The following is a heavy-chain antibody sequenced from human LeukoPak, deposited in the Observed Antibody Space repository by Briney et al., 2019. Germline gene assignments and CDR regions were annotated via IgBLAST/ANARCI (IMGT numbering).Heavy chain of an antibody. CDR3: ATWSDSSGWPMFDY. D-gene: IGHD6-19*01. CDR2: FDPEDGET. V-gene: IGHV1-24*01. J-gene: IGHJ4*02. Sequence: GASVKVSCKVSGYTLTELSMHWVRQAPGKGVGWMGGFDPEDGETIYAQKFQGRVTMTEDTSTDTAYMELSSLRSEDTAVYYCATWSDSSGWPMFDYWGQGTLVTVSS. CDR1: GYTLTELS.